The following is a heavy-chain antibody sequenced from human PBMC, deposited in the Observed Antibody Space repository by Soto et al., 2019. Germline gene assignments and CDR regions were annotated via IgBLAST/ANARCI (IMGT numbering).Heavy chain of an antibody. V-gene: IGHV3-7*01. CDR3: TRAGGSYYFDF. D-gene: IGHD3-10*01. J-gene: IGHJ4*02. CDR2: IKHDGSDQ. CDR1: GFPFSSLW. Sequence: EVQLVESGGGVVLPGGSLRLSCAASGFPFSSLWMSWVRQAPGKGLEWVANIKHDGSDQYYVESVKGRFTISRDNARNSLSLQMNSLRGDDTAVYYCTRAGGSYYFDFWGQGTLVTVSA.